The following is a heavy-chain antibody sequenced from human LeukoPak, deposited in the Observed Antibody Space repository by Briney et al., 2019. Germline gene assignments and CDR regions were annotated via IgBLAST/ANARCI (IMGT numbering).Heavy chain of an antibody. V-gene: IGHV3-23*01. Sequence: PGGSLRLSCAASGFTFSSYAMGWVRQAPGKGLEWVSVISASGGRTSYADSVKGRFTVSRDNSKNMLYLQMNSLRAEDTALYYCTKGFPPYSSSSHYYYYMDVWGKGTTVTVSS. CDR1: GFTFSSYA. D-gene: IGHD6-6*01. CDR2: ISASGGRT. CDR3: TKGFPPYSSSSHYYYYMDV. J-gene: IGHJ6*03.